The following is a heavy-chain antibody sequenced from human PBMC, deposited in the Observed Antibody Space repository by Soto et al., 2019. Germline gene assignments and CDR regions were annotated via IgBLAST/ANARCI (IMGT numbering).Heavy chain of an antibody. CDR1: GGSISSGGYY. CDR3: ARNPSYGYSQTIYGMDV. J-gene: IGHJ6*02. Sequence: QVQLQESGPGLVKPSQTLSLTCTVSGGSISSGGYYWSWIRQHPGKGLEWIGYIYYSGSTYYNPSLQSRVTIAVDTSKNQFSLKLSSVTAADTAVDYCARNPSYGYSQTIYGMDVWGQGTTVTVSS. D-gene: IGHD4-17*01. CDR2: IYYSGST. V-gene: IGHV4-31*03.